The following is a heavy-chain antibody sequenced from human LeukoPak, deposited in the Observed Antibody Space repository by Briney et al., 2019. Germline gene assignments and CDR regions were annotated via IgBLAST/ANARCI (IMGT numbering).Heavy chain of an antibody. CDR3: AKDIGVGSCNGCLFDY. Sequence: GGSLRLSCAASGFTFDDYTMHWVRQAPGKGLEWVSLISWDGGSTYYADSVKGRFTISRDNSKNSLYLQMNSLRTEDTALYYCAKDIGVGSCNGCLFDYWGQGTLVTVSS. CDR1: GFTFDDYT. J-gene: IGHJ4*02. CDR2: ISWDGGST. V-gene: IGHV3-43*01. D-gene: IGHD2-15*01.